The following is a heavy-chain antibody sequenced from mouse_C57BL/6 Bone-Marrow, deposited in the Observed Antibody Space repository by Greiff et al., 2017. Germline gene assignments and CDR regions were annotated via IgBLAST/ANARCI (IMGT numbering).Heavy chain of an antibody. CDR1: GYTFTSYW. CDR2: ISPNNGGT. J-gene: IGHJ3*01. Sequence: QVQLQQSGAELVKPGASVKLSCKASGYTFTSYWIRWVKQRTGRGLEWIGRISPNNGGTNYNEKFKGKATLTVDKPSSTAYMQLSSLTSEDSAVYYCARGEGCAYWGQGTLVTVSA. V-gene: IGHV1-72*01. CDR3: ARGEGCAY.